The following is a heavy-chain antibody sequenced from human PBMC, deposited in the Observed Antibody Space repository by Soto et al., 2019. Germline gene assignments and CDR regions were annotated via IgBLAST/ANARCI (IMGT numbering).Heavy chain of an antibody. CDR2: INHSGST. J-gene: IGHJ5*02. CDR1: GGSFSGYY. V-gene: IGHV4-34*01. Sequence: SETLSLTCAVYGGSFSGYYWSWIRQPPGKGLEWIGEINHSGSTNYNPSLKSRVTISVDTSKNQFSLKLSSVTAADTAVYYCARSRTGTTPLGQFDPWGQGTLVTVSS. D-gene: IGHD1-7*01. CDR3: ARSRTGTTPLGQFDP.